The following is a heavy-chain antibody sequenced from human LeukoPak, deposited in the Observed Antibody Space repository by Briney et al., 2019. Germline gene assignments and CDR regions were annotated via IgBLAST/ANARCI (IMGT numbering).Heavy chain of an antibody. CDR3: AKGQWLAPFDY. J-gene: IGHJ4*02. CDR2: ISYDGSKK. CDR1: GFTFSSYG. D-gene: IGHD6-19*01. Sequence: GRSLRLSCAASGFTFSSYGMHWVRQAPGKGLEWVAVISYDGSKKYYADSVKGRFTISRDNSKNTLYLQMNSLRAEDTAVYYCAKGQWLAPFDYWGQGTLVTVSS. V-gene: IGHV3-30*18.